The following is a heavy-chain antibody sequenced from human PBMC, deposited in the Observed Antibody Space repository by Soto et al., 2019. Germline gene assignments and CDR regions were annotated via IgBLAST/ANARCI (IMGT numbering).Heavy chain of an antibody. J-gene: IGHJ4*02. CDR2: INSDGSST. CDR1: GFTFSSYW. D-gene: IGHD6-13*01. Sequence: GGSLRLSCAASGFTFSSYWMHWVRQAPGKGLVWVSRINSDGSSTSYADSVKGRFTISRDNAKNTLYLQMNSLRAEDTAVYYCARVPNSSSWYGSGWGSSGYYFDYWGQGTLVTVSS. CDR3: ARVPNSSSWYGSGWGSSGYYFDY. V-gene: IGHV3-74*01.